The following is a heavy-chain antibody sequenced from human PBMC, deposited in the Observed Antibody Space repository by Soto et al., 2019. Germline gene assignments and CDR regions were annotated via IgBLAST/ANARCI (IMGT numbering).Heavy chain of an antibody. V-gene: IGHV4-31*03. CDR3: ARSGIAVAGPAGGYFDY. CDR1: GGSISSGGYY. D-gene: IGHD6-19*01. J-gene: IGHJ4*02. CDR2: IYYSGST. Sequence: SETLSLTCTVSGGSISSGGYYWSWIRQHPGKGLEWIGYIYYSGSTYYNPSLKSRVTISVDTSKNQFSLKLSSVTAADTAVYYCARSGIAVAGPAGGYFDYWGQGTLVTVSS.